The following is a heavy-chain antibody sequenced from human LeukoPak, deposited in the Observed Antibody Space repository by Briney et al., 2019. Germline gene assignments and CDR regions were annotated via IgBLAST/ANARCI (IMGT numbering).Heavy chain of an antibody. D-gene: IGHD6-19*01. CDR3: ARDPYSSGWYLYYYYYYMGV. CDR1: GFTFSSYS. J-gene: IGHJ6*03. Sequence: GGSLRLSCAASGFTFSSYSMNWVRQAPGKGLEWVSYISSSSTIYYADSVKGRFTISRDNAKNSLYLQMNSLRDEDTAVYYCARDPYSSGWYLYYYYYYMGVWGKGTTVTVSS. V-gene: IGHV3-48*02. CDR2: ISSSSTI.